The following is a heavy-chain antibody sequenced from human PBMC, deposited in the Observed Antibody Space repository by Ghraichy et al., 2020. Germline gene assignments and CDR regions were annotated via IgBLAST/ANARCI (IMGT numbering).Heavy chain of an antibody. CDR2: IRSKAYGGTT. V-gene: IGHV3-49*03. J-gene: IGHJ4*02. CDR1: GFTFGDYA. Sequence: GGSLRLSCTASGFTFGDYAMSWFRQAPGKGLEWVGFIRSKAYGGTTEYAAAVKGRFTISRDDSKSIAYLQMNSLKTEDTAVYYCTRDVPNIAVAGGCSGGTGGQGTMVTVSS. D-gene: IGHD6-19*01. CDR3: TRDVPNIAVAGGCSGGT.